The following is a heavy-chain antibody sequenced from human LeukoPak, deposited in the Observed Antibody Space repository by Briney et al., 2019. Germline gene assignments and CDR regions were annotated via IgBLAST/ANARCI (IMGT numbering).Heavy chain of an antibody. CDR3: AREGYYYDSSGTRPFDY. Sequence: MASETLSLTCAVYGVSFSGYYWSWIRQPPGKGLEWIGEINHSGSTNYNPSLKSRVTISVDKSKNQFSLKLSSVTAADTAVYYCAREGYYYDSSGTRPFDYWGQGTLVTVSS. D-gene: IGHD3-22*01. V-gene: IGHV4-34*01. J-gene: IGHJ4*02. CDR1: GVSFSGYY. CDR2: INHSGST.